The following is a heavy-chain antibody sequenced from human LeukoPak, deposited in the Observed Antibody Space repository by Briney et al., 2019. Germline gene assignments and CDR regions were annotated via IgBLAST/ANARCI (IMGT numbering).Heavy chain of an antibody. Sequence: TGGSLRLSCAASGFTISSNSMSWVRQAPGKGLEWVSIIYSGGSTYYSDSVKGRFTISRNDSKNTLYLQMNIINAHDAAAYCCARHIGAFDIWGQGTMVTVSS. CDR1: GFTISSNS. CDR3: ARHIGAFDI. V-gene: IGHV3-53*01. CDR2: IYSGGST. D-gene: IGHD2-21*01. J-gene: IGHJ3*02.